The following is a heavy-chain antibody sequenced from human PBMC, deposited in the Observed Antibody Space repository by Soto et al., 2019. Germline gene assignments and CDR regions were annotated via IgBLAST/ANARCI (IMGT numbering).Heavy chain of an antibody. CDR1: GFTFTNDW. V-gene: IGHV3-74*01. CDR2: IDNDGIYT. CDR3: GSVLEY. J-gene: IGHJ4*02. Sequence: DVQLVESGGGLVQPGGSLRLSCAASGFTFTNDWMHWVRQGPAKGLVWVSRIDNDGIYTSYAGSVKGRLTISRDNAKNTLYLEMNHLRAEDTAVYYCGSVLEYWGQGSLVTVSS.